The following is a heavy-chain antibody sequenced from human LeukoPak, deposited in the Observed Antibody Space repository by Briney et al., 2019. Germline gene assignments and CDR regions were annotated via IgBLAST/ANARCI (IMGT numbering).Heavy chain of an antibody. D-gene: IGHD3-10*01. CDR3: ARENAGLNYGTKRAFDI. CDR1: GYTFTGYY. Sequence: ASVKVSCKASGYTFTGYYMHWVRQAPGQGLEWMGWINPNSGGTNYAQKFQGRVTMTRDTSISTAYMELSRLRSDDTAVYYCARENAGLNYGTKRAFDIWGQGTMATVSS. J-gene: IGHJ3*02. CDR2: INPNSGGT. V-gene: IGHV1-2*02.